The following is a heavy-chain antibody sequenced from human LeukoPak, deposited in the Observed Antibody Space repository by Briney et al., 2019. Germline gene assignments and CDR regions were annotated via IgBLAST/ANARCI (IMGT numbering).Heavy chain of an antibody. CDR2: INLDGSSA. CDR3: ASGFLSGRGVVGY. Sequence: GGSLRLSCAASGFTFSNYWMHWVRQAPGKGLVWVSRINLDGSSATYADSVKGWFTISRDNAKNTLYLQMNSLSAEDTAVYYCASGFLSGRGVVGYWGQGTLVTVSS. D-gene: IGHD3-10*01. V-gene: IGHV3-74*01. J-gene: IGHJ4*02. CDR1: GFTFSNYW.